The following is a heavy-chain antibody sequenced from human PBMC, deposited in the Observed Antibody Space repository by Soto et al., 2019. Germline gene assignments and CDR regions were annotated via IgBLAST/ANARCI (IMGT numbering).Heavy chain of an antibody. CDR1: GGTFYTYT. D-gene: IGHD5-18*01. Sequence: QVQLVQSGAEVRKPGSSVQVSCKASGGTFYTYTFSWVRQAPGQGLEWMGSITPIYPTTNYGEKFQGRLTVTADGSTNTAYMELNSLTSEDTAVYYCARIPRYSLPTSDDLDSWGQGTLVTVSS. J-gene: IGHJ4*02. CDR3: ARIPRYSLPTSDDLDS. V-gene: IGHV1-69*15. CDR2: ITPIYPTT.